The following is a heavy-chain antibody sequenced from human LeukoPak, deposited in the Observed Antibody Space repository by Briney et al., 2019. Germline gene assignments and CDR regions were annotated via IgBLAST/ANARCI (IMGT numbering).Heavy chain of an antibody. Sequence: GGSLRLSCAASGILFSNTAMNRARQSPGRGLEWVSAISGGGERAFYADSVKGRFTISRDNSKNILYLQMNSLTADDTAIYYCGKDGGQYSSGPEFDPRGQGALVTVSS. CDR3: GKDGGQYSSGPEFDP. D-gene: IGHD6-19*01. CDR1: GILFSNTA. CDR2: ISGGGERA. V-gene: IGHV3-23*01. J-gene: IGHJ5*02.